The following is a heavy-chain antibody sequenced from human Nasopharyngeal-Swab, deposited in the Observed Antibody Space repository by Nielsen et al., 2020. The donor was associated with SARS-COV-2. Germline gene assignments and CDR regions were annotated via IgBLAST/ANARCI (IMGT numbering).Heavy chain of an antibody. Sequence: ASVKVPCKVSGYTLTELSMHWVRQAPGKGLEWMGGFDPEDGETIYAQKFQGRVTMTEDTSTDTAYMELSSLRSEDTAVYYCATSPPILAGGWFDPWGQGTLVTVSS. CDR1: GYTLTELS. CDR2: FDPEDGET. CDR3: ATSPPILAGGWFDP. D-gene: IGHD3-3*01. J-gene: IGHJ5*02. V-gene: IGHV1-24*01.